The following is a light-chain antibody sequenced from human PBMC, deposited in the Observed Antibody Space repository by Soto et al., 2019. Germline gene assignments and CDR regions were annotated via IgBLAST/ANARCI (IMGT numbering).Light chain of an antibody. CDR2: EAS. CDR1: QSISRW. V-gene: IGKV1-5*03. Sequence: DVQMTQSPFTLSESVGDRVTITCRASQSISRWLDWYQQKPGKAPQLLIYEASALETGVPSRFSGSGSGTEFTLTINSLQPDDSATYYCQQFNTYPLTFGGGTTVEIK. CDR3: QQFNTYPLT. J-gene: IGKJ4*01.